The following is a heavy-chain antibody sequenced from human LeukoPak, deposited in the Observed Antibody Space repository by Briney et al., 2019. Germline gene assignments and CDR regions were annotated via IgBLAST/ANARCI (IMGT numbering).Heavy chain of an antibody. D-gene: IGHD6-19*01. CDR1: GYTFTSYD. CDR3: ARTTSSGWYVY. Sequence: ASVKVFCKASGYTFTSYDINWVRQATGQGLEWMGWMNPNSGNTGNVQKFQGRVTMTRNTSISTAYMELSSLRSDDTAVYYCARTTSSGWYVYWGQGTLVTVSS. J-gene: IGHJ4*02. CDR2: MNPNSGNT. V-gene: IGHV1-8*01.